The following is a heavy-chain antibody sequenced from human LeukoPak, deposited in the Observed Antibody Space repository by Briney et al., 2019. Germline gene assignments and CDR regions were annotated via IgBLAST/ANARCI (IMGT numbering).Heavy chain of an antibody. J-gene: IGHJ4*02. V-gene: IGHV4-39*01. Sequence: PSEILSLTCTVSGGSISSSHYYWGWIRQPPGKGLEWIGSIYYSGSTYYNPSLKSRVTISVDTSKKQFSLKLSSVTAADTAVYYCARHSSNYGSGSTFDYWGQGALVTVFS. CDR3: ARHSSNYGSGSTFDY. CDR1: GGSISSSHYY. CDR2: IYYSGST. D-gene: IGHD3-10*01.